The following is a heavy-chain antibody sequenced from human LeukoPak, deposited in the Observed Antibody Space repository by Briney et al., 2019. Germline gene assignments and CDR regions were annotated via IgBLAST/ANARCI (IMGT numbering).Heavy chain of an antibody. D-gene: IGHD5-18*01. V-gene: IGHV3-7*01. Sequence: GGSLRLSCAASGFIFSNYWMSWVRQAPGKGLEWVANMKQDGSEIYYVDSVKGRFTISRDNADNSLYLQMNSLRAEDTAVYYCARESTYSYAYALDYWGQGTLVTVSS. J-gene: IGHJ4*02. CDR3: ARESTYSYAYALDY. CDR1: GFIFSNYW. CDR2: MKQDGSEI.